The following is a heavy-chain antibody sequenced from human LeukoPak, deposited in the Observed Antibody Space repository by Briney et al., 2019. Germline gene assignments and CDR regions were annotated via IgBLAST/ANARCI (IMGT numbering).Heavy chain of an antibody. J-gene: IGHJ4*02. CDR3: ASERQWLGTYYFDY. CDR1: GGSISSYY. V-gene: IGHV4-4*07. CDR2: IYTSGST. Sequence: SETLSLTCTVSGGSISSYYWNWIRQPAGKGLEWIGRIYTSGSTNYNPSLKSRVTMSVDTSKNQFSLKLSSVTAADTAVYYCASERQWLGTYYFDYWGQGTLVTVSS. D-gene: IGHD6-19*01.